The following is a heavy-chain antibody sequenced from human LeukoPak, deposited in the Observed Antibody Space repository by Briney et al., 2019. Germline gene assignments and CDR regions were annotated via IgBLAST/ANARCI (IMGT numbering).Heavy chain of an antibody. CDR2: INHSGST. D-gene: IGHD5-24*01. Sequence: SETLSLTCAVYGGSFSGYYWSWIRQPPGKGLEWIGEINHSGSTNYNPSLKSRVTISVDTSKNQFSLKLSSVTAADTAVYYCARGQKARITPFGYWGQGTLVTVSS. CDR3: ARGQKARITPFGY. CDR1: GGSFSGYY. V-gene: IGHV4-34*01. J-gene: IGHJ4*02.